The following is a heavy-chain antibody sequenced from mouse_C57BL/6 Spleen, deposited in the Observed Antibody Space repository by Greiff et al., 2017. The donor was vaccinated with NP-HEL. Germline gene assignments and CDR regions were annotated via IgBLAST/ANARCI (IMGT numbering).Heavy chain of an antibody. CDR1: GYTFTSYG. V-gene: IGHV1-81*01. CDR3: ARWNYYDYPGYFDY. D-gene: IGHD2-4*01. CDR2: IYPRSGNT. J-gene: IGHJ2*01. Sequence: QVQLQQSGAELARPGASVKLSCKASGYTFTSYGISWVKQRTGQGLEWIGEIYPRSGNTYYNEKFKGKATLTADKSSSTAYMELRSLTSEDSAVYFCARWNYYDYPGYFDYWGQGTTLTVSS.